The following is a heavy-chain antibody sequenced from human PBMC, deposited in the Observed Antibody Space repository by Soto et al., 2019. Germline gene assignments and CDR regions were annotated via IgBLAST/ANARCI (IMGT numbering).Heavy chain of an antibody. CDR3: AIEDFDY. Sequence: LSLTCAVYGGSFSDYYMSWIRQAPGKGLEWVSYISSSSSYTNYADSVKGRFTISRDNAKNSLYLQMNSLRAEDTAVYYCAIEDFDYWGQGTLVTVSS. CDR2: ISSSSSYT. V-gene: IGHV3-11*05. J-gene: IGHJ4*02. CDR1: GGSFSDYY.